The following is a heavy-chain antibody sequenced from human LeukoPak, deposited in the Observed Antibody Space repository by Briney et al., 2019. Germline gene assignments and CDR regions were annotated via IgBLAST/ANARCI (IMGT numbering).Heavy chain of an antibody. CDR2: IKEDGSEK. D-gene: IGHD4-17*01. Sequence: GGSLRLSCAASGFTFSSYWMSWVHQAPGKGLEWVANIKEDGSEKYYVDSVKGRFTISRDNAENSLYLRMHSLRAEDTAVYYCATTLTVTTGFYWGQGTLVTVSS. J-gene: IGHJ4*02. CDR1: GFTFSSYW. CDR3: ATTLTVTTGFY. V-gene: IGHV3-7*01.